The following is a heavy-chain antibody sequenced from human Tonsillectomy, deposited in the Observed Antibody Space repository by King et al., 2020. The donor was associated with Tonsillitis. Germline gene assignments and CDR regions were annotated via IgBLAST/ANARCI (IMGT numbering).Heavy chain of an antibody. CDR3: ARIVRWLSQFXY. J-gene: IGHJ4*02. CDR1: GGSISSGGYY. Sequence: QLQESGPGLVKPSQTLSLACTVSGGSISSGGYYWSWIRQHPGKGLEWIGYIYYSGSTYYNPSLKSRVTISVDTSKNQFSLKLSSVTAADTAVYYCARIVRWLSQFXYWGQXTLVTVSX. CDR2: IYYSGST. D-gene: IGHD1-26*01. V-gene: IGHV4-31*03.